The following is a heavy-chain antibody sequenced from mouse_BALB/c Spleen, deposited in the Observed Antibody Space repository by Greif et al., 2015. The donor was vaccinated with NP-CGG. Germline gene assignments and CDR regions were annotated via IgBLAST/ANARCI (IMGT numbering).Heavy chain of an antibody. CDR3: ARDGSPFAY. D-gene: IGHD1-1*01. J-gene: IGHJ3*01. CDR1: GFTFSSYA. Sequence: DVMLVESGGGLVKPGGSLKLSCAASGFTFSSYAMSWVRQTPEKRLEWVASISSGGSTYYPDSVKGRFTISRDNARNILYLQMSSLRSEDTAMYYCARDGSPFAYWGQGTLVTVSA. CDR2: ISSGGST. V-gene: IGHV5-6-5*01.